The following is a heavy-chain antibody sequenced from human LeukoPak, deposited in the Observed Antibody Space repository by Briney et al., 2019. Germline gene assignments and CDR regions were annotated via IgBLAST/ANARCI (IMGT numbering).Heavy chain of an antibody. J-gene: IGHJ5*02. V-gene: IGHV1-46*01. CDR1: GYIFTSYY. Sequence: ASVKVSCKASGYIFTSYYIHWVRQAPGQGLEWMGLINPSGGRTNYAQKFQGRVTMTRDMSTSTVYMELSSLRSEDTAMYYCTRALPHRRLMDRTMEQHWFDPWGQGTLVTVSS. CDR2: INPSGGRT. CDR3: TRALPHRRLMDRTMEQHWFDP. D-gene: IGHD5-18*01.